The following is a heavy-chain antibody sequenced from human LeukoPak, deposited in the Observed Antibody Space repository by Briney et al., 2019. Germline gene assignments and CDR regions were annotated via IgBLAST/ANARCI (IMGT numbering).Heavy chain of an antibody. V-gene: IGHV4-61*02. Sequence: SETLSLTCTVSGGSISSCSYYWSWIPQPAGKGLVWIWRIYASGSTNYKPSLQSRVTISLDKYKNQLSLKLSSVTAADTYVYYCARGRSTPRTLESLDLWGQGTLVTVSS. J-gene: IGHJ5*02. D-gene: IGHD2-2*01. CDR3: ARGRSTPRTLESLDL. CDR1: GGSISSCSYY. CDR2: IYASGST.